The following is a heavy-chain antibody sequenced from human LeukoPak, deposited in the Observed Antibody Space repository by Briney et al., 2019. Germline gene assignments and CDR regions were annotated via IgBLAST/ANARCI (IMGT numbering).Heavy chain of an antibody. J-gene: IGHJ3*02. V-gene: IGHV3-23*01. D-gene: IGHD2-21*02. CDR1: GFTFSSYA. Sequence: GGSLRLSCAASGFTFSSYAMSWVRQAPWKGREWVSAISGSGGSTYYADSVKGRFTISRDNSKNTLYLQMNSLRAEDTAVYYCAKGLGLTAIPLWVAFDIWGQGTMVTVSS. CDR2: ISGSGGST. CDR3: AKGLGLTAIPLWVAFDI.